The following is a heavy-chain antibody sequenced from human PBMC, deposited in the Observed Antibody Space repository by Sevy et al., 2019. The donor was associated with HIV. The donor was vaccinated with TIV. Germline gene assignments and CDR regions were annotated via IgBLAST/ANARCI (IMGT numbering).Heavy chain of an antibody. V-gene: IGHV3-21*01. D-gene: IGHD4-17*01. CDR2: ISSSSSYI. Sequence: GGSLRLSCAASGFTFSSYSMNWVRQAPGKGLEWVSSISSSSSYIYYADSVKGRFTISRDNAKNSLYLQMNSLRVEDTAVYYCARDLGDYGDYPYYFDYWGQGTLVTVSS. CDR3: ARDLGDYGDYPYYFDY. J-gene: IGHJ4*02. CDR1: GFTFSSYS.